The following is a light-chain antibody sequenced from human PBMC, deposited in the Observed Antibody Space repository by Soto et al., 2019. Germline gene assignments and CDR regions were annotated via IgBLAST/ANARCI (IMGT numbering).Light chain of an antibody. CDR1: QSVSSY. J-gene: IGKJ4*01. Sequence: EIVLTQSPATLSLSPGKRATLSCRARQSVSSYLAWYQQKPGQAPRLLTYDASNRATGIPARFSGSGSGTDFTLTISSLEPEDFAVYYCQQRSNWPPSLTFGGGTKVDI. V-gene: IGKV3-11*01. CDR3: QQRSNWPPSLT. CDR2: DAS.